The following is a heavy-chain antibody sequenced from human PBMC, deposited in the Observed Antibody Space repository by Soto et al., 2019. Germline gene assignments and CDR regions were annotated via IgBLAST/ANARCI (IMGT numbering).Heavy chain of an antibody. D-gene: IGHD1-1*01. CDR3: ARRAETNGWNGFGADKYYFDF. J-gene: IGHJ4*02. CDR1: GYTFTSYD. Sequence: ASVEVSCKASGYTFTSYDIYWVRQATGQGLEWMGWMNPSTGNSGYAQKFQGRVTMTSDTSISTAHMELSSLRSEDTAVYYCARRAETNGWNGFGADKYYFDFWGQGTRVNLSS. CDR2: MNPSTGNS. V-gene: IGHV1-8*01.